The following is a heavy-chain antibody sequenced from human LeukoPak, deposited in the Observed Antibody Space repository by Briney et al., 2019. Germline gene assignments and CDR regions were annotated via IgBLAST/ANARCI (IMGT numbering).Heavy chain of an antibody. CDR2: ISGSRTYI. J-gene: IGHJ4*02. D-gene: IGHD5-18*01. CDR3: ARWGFSYGSDY. Sequence: GGSLRLSCAASGFTFNTYSINWDRQAPGKGLEWVSSISGSRTYIFYADSVKGRFTISRDNAKNSLYLQMNSLRAEDTAVYYCARWGFSYGSDYWGQGTLVTVSS. CDR1: GFTFNTYS. V-gene: IGHV3-21*01.